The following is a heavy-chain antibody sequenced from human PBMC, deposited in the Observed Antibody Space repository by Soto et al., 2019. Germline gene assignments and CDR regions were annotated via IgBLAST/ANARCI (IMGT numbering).Heavy chain of an antibody. Sequence: GSLRLSCAASGFDFSNSWMHWVRQVPGKGLVWVSHINSDGSSTTYADSVKGRFTISRDNARTTVYLQLDSPRVEDTAVYYCARDKSYALAVWGQGTTVTVSS. V-gene: IGHV3-74*03. D-gene: IGHD4-17*01. CDR2: INSDGSST. CDR3: ARDKSYALAV. CDR1: GFDFSNSW. J-gene: IGHJ6*02.